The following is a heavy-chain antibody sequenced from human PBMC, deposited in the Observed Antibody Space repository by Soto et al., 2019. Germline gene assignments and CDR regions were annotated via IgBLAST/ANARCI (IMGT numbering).Heavy chain of an antibody. V-gene: IGHV3-23*01. CDR3: ARDQGLRFALFGEDQFDY. J-gene: IGHJ4*02. CDR2: ISTSGDGT. Sequence: GGSLRLSCAASGFTFSSYAMTWVRQAPGKGLEWVSGISTSGDGTYYADSVKGRFTISRDNSKNTLCLQMNSLRAEDTAVYYCARDQGLRFALFGEDQFDYWGQRTLVTVSS. CDR1: GFTFSSYA. D-gene: IGHD3-10*02.